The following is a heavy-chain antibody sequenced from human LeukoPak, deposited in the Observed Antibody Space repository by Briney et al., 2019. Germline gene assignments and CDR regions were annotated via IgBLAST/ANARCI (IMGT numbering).Heavy chain of an antibody. CDR2: IFYSGST. J-gene: IGHJ4*02. CDR1: GGSIRSSSYY. Sequence: SETLSLTCTVSGGSIRSSSYYWGWIRPPPGKGLEWIGSIFYSGSTYYNASLKSRVTISVDTSKNQFSLKLSSVTAADTAVYYCARRPAIIAEVGRGPNYYFDQWGQGTLVTVSS. CDR3: ARRPAIIAEVGRGPNYYFDQ. D-gene: IGHD6-13*01. V-gene: IGHV4-39*01.